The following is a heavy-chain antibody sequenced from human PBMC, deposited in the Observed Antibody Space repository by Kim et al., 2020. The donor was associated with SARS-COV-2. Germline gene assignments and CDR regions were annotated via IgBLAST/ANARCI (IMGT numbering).Heavy chain of an antibody. Sequence: CIGYNVRWVRQAPGQGREWRGRINPKSGDTNFAQKFQGRVTLTRDTSINTAYMEFSSLTSDDTAVYFCARGGRAGIAVAGPKYWGQGTLV. V-gene: IGHV1-2*06. D-gene: IGHD6-19*01. CDR3: ARGGRAGIAVAGPKY. CDR2: INPKSGDT. J-gene: IGHJ4*02. CDR1: CIGYN.